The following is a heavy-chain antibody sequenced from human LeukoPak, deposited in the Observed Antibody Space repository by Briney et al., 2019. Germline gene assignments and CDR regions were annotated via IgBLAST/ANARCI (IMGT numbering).Heavy chain of an antibody. CDR2: INWNGGST. Sequence: GGSLRLSCAASGFTFDDYGMSWVRQAPGKGLEWVSGINWNGGSTGYADSVKGRFTISRDNAKNSLYLQMNSLRAEDTALYYCARDPFKRMYYDSWSGYSGHYYYYYMDVWGKGTTVTVSS. CDR1: GFTFDDYG. CDR3: ARDPFKRMYYDSWSGYSGHYYYYYMDV. D-gene: IGHD3-3*01. V-gene: IGHV3-20*04. J-gene: IGHJ6*03.